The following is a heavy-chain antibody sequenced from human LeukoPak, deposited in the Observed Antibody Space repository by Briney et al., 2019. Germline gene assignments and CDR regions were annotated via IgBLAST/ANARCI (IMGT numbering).Heavy chain of an antibody. CDR2: IYFSGTT. CDR3: ARGGWSLDF. J-gene: IGHJ4*02. D-gene: IGHD6-19*01. V-gene: IGHV4-59*01. Sequence: KSSETLSLTCTVSGGSISGFYWSWIRQPPGKGLEWIGYIYFSGTTNYNPSLKSRVSISVDTSKNQFSLKLSSVTAADTAVYYCARGGWSLDFWGQGTLVTVPS. CDR1: GGSISGFY.